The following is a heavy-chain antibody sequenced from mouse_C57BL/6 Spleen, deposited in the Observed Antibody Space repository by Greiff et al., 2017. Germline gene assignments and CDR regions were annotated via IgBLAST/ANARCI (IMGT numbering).Heavy chain of an antibody. J-gene: IGHJ3*01. CDR2: IIPGSGST. V-gene: IGHV1-9*01. CDR3: AKPNYCSNSHFAY. Sequence: VQLQQSGAELVKPGASVKLSCKASGYTFTGYWIEWVKQRPGNGLEWIGEIIPGSGSTNYNEKVKGKSTFTVDTSSNQAYMHLSSLTTEASAIYYFAKPNYCSNSHFAYWGQGTLVTVSA. CDR1: GYTFTGYW. D-gene: IGHD1-1*01.